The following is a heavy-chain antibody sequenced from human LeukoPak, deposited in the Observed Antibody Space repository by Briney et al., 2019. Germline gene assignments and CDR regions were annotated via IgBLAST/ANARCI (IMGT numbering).Heavy chain of an antibody. CDR3: ARTGPIDY. CDR2: IYSGGST. Sequence: PGGSLRLSCAASGFTVSSSYLTWVRQAPGKGLEWLSVIYSGGSTYYADSVKGRFTISRDNSKNTLYLQMNSLRGEDTAVYYCARTGPIDYWGQGTLVTVS. J-gene: IGHJ4*02. CDR1: GFTVSSSY. V-gene: IGHV3-66*02. D-gene: IGHD1-14*01.